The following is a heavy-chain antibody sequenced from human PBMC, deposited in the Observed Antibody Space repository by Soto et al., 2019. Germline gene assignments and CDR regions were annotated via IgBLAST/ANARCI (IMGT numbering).Heavy chain of an antibody. D-gene: IGHD6-19*01. Sequence: QVQLLESGGGVVQPGRSLRLSCAASGFTFSSYAMHWVRQAPGKGLEWVAVISYDGSNKYYADSVKGRFTISRDNSKNTLYLQMNSLRAEDTAVYYCARERSGWYGIDYWGQGTLVTVSS. CDR2: ISYDGSNK. V-gene: IGHV3-30-3*01. CDR3: ARERSGWYGIDY. J-gene: IGHJ4*02. CDR1: GFTFSSYA.